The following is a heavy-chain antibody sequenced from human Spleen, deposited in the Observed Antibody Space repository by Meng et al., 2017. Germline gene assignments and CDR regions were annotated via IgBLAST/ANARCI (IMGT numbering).Heavy chain of an antibody. CDR1: GGSFSGYY. CDR2: INHSGST. V-gene: IGHV4-34*01. CDR3: AREEELLLSGYFDL. J-gene: IGHJ2*01. D-gene: IGHD1-26*01. Sequence: QGQIQQWCQRLLNPSETLSLTCAFYGGSFSGYYWSWIRQPPGKGLGWIGEINHSGSTNYNPSLKSRVTISVDTSKNQFSLKLSSVTAADTAVYYCAREEELLLSGYFDLWGRGTLVTVSS.